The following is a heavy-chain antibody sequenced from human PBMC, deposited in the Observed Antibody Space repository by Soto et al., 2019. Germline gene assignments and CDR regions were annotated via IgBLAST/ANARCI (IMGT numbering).Heavy chain of an antibody. Sequence: ASVKVSCKASGYSFTNNDVSWVRQATGQGLEWMGWMNPGSGDTGYAQKFQGRVTMTRDVSIATAYMELSSLRSDDTAIYYCARMETFGSLNWFDPWGQGTLVTVSS. CDR1: GYSFTNND. D-gene: IGHD3-16*01. CDR3: ARMETFGSLNWFDP. CDR2: MNPGSGDT. V-gene: IGHV1-8*01. J-gene: IGHJ5*02.